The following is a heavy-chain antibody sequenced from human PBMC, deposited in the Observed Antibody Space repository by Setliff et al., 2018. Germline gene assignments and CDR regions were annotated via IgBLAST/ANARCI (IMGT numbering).Heavy chain of an antibody. D-gene: IGHD3-22*01. CDR2: IYYSGST. J-gene: IGHJ4*02. V-gene: IGHV4-59*01. CDR1: GGSFTTYY. Sequence: PSETLSLTCTVSGGSFTTYYWSWIRQSPGKGLEWIGYIYYSGSTNYNPSLKSRVSISVDTSKNQFSLRLTSATAADTAVYYCAREYYYARSRNFDYWGQGTLVTVSS. CDR3: AREYYYARSRNFDY.